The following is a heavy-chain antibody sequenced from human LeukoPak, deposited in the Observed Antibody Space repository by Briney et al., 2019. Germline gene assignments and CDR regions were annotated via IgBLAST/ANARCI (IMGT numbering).Heavy chain of an antibody. CDR2: IFHNGET. D-gene: IGHD1-7*01. V-gene: IGHV4-59*08. J-gene: IGHJ4*02. CDR1: GGSISSYY. Sequence: PSETLSLTCTVSGGSISSYYWSWIRQPPGEGLEWIGYIFHNGETKYNPSLKSRVTMSIDTSKNQLSLRLTSVTAADTAVYYCARRPYTVGTYYFDYWGPGTLVSVSS. CDR3: ARRPYTVGTYYFDY.